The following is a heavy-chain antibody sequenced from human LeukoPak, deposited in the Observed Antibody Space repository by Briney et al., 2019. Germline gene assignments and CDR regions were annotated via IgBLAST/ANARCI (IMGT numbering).Heavy chain of an antibody. J-gene: IGHJ4*02. CDR2: IWYDGSNK. D-gene: IGHD3-16*01. CDR3: ARDPPRGEYHFDY. V-gene: IGHV3-33*01. Sequence: GRSLRLSCAASGFTFNSYGMHWVRQAPGKGLEWVAVIWYDGSNKYYADSVKGRFTISRDNSNNTLYLQMNSLRADDTAVYYCARDPPRGEYHFDYRGQGTLVTVSS. CDR1: GFTFNSYG.